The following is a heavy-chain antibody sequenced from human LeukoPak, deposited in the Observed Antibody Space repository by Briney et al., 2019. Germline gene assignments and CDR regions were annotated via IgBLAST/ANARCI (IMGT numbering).Heavy chain of an antibody. V-gene: IGHV3-48*03. CDR3: ARGELAPYYYYMDV. Sequence: GGSLRLSCAASGFSISSYEMNWFRQAPGKGLEWVSHISSSGSTIWYADSVKGRFTISRDNAKNSLYLQMNSLRAEDTAVYYCARGELAPYYYYMDVWGKGITVTVSS. J-gene: IGHJ6*03. D-gene: IGHD1-7*01. CDR2: ISSSGSTI. CDR1: GFSISSYE.